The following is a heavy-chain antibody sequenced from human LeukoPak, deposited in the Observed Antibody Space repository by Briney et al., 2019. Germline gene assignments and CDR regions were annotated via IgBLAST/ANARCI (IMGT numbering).Heavy chain of an antibody. CDR3: ARERSLSSGWYGFDY. CDR1: GYTFTSYD. Sequence: ASVKVSCKASGYTFTSYDINWVRQAPGQGLEWMGIINPSGGSTSYAQKFQGRVTMTRDTSTSTVYMELSSLRSEDTAVYYCARERSLSSGWYGFDYWGQGTPVTVSS. V-gene: IGHV1-46*01. J-gene: IGHJ4*02. CDR2: INPSGGST. D-gene: IGHD6-19*01.